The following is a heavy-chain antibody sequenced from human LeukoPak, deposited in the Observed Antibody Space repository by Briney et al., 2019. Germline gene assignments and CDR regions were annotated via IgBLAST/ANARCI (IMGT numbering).Heavy chain of an antibody. CDR1: GGSISSYY. V-gene: IGHV4-4*07. CDR2: ISSSGST. D-gene: IGHD3-22*01. CDR3: ARSRDSSGYRNNWFDP. Sequence: SETLSLTCTVSGGSISSYYWSWIRQPAGKGLEWIGYISSSGSTNYNPSLKSRVTMSVDTSKNQFSLKLNSVTAADTAVYYCARSRDSSGYRNNWFDPWGQGTLVTVSS. J-gene: IGHJ5*02.